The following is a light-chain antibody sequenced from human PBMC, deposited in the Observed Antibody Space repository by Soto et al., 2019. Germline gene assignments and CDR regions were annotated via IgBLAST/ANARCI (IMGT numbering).Light chain of an antibody. CDR1: QSISTY. Sequence: DIQMTQSPSSLSASVGDRVTITCRASQSISTYLNWYQQKPGKAPKLLIYAASNLQSGVPSRFSGGGSGTDFTLTISCLQPEDFAAYYCQQSYNTPRTFGQATKVEI. V-gene: IGKV1-39*01. CDR3: QQSYNTPRT. J-gene: IGKJ1*01. CDR2: AAS.